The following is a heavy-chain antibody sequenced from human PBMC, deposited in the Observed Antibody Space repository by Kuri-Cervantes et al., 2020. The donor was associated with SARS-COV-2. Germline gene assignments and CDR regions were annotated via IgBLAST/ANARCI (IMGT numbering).Heavy chain of an antibody. D-gene: IGHD3-10*01. Sequence: ASVKVSCKASGYTFTGYYVHWVRQAPGQGLEWMGWINPNSGGTNYALKFQGRVTMTRDTSISTAYMELSRLRSDDTAVYHCATESYYGSGSYYYYYYGMDVWGQGTTVTVSS. V-gene: IGHV1-2*02. CDR1: GYTFTGYY. J-gene: IGHJ6*02. CDR3: ATESYYGSGSYYYYYYGMDV. CDR2: INPNSGGT.